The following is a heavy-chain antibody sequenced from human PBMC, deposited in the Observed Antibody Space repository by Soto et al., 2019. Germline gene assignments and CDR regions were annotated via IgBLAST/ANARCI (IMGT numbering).Heavy chain of an antibody. J-gene: IGHJ6*02. CDR1: GFTFSSYG. V-gene: IGHV3-33*01. D-gene: IGHD3-10*01. Sequence: PGGSLRLSCAASGFTFSSYGMHWVRQAPGKGLEWVAVIWYDGSNKYYADSVKGRFTISRDNSKNTLYLQMNSLRAEDTAVYYCARDKVRSYYYGMDVWGQGTTVTVSS. CDR3: ARDKVRSYYYGMDV. CDR2: IWYDGSNK.